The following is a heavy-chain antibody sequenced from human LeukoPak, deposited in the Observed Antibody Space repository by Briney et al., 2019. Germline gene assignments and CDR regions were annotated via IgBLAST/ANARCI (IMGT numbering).Heavy chain of an antibody. D-gene: IGHD1-26*01. J-gene: IGHJ4*02. CDR2: ISYDGSNK. CDR1: GFTFSSYA. Sequence: PGGSLRLSCAASGFTFSSYAMPWVRQAPGKGLEWVAVISYDGSNKYYADSVKGRFTISRDNSKNTLYLQMNSLRAEDTAVYYGARDSGSHTRDYWGQGTLVTVSS. CDR3: ARDSGSHTRDY. V-gene: IGHV3-30-3*01.